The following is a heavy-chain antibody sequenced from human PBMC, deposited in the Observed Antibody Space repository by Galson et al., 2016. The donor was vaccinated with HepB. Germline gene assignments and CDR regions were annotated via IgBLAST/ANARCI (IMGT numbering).Heavy chain of an antibody. CDR3: ARAPPLPATVGGYDY. CDR1: GFSLSSYW. Sequence: SLRLSCAASGFSLSSYWMHWVRQAPGKGLVWVSRISTDGSSATYADSVKGRFTISRDNAKKTLYLEMNSLRAEDTAVYYCARAPPLPATVGGYDYWGQGTLVTVPS. D-gene: IGHD2-2*01. J-gene: IGHJ4*02. CDR2: ISTDGSSA. V-gene: IGHV3-74*01.